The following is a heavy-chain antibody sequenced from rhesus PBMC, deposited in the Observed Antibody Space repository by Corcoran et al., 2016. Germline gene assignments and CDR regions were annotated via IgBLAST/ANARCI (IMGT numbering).Heavy chain of an antibody. Sequence: EVQLVESGGGLVQPGGSLRLSCAASGFTFSSYDMSWVRQDPGKGLEWVEYISYTGKTTYYADSVKGRFTISRDNAKNSLSLQMSSLRAEDTAVYYCTSEFDGYFDYWGQGVLVTVSS. CDR2: ISYTGKTT. V-gene: IGHV3-136*01. CDR3: TSEFDGYFDY. CDR1: GFTFSSYD. J-gene: IGHJ4*01.